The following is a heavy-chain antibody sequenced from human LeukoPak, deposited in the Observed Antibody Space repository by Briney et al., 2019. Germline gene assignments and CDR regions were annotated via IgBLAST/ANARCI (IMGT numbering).Heavy chain of an antibody. Sequence: GGTLRLSCAASGFTFSTYAMNWVRQAPGKGLEWVSPFSGSVDTTYYADSVKGRFTISRDNSKNTLYLQMDTLTAEDTAVYYCAKDQGASSYSFDYWGRGTLVTVSS. D-gene: IGHD1-26*01. CDR2: FSGSVDTT. V-gene: IGHV3-23*01. CDR1: GFTFSTYA. J-gene: IGHJ4*02. CDR3: AKDQGASSYSFDY.